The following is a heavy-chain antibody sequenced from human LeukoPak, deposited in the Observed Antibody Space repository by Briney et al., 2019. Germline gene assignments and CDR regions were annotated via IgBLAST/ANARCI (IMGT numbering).Heavy chain of an antibody. CDR3: ARQVSGWYSY. CDR1: GYSFTSHW. D-gene: IGHD6-19*01. J-gene: IGHJ4*02. Sequence: GESLKISCKGSGYSFTSHWIGWVRQMPGKGLDWMGIIYPGDSDTRYSPSFQGRVTISADKSISTAYLQWSSLKASDTAIYYCARQVSGWYSYWGQGTLVTVSS. CDR2: IYPGDSDT. V-gene: IGHV5-51*01.